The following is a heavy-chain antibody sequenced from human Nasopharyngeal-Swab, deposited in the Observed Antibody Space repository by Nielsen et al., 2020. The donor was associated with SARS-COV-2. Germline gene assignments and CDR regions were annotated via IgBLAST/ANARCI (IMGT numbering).Heavy chain of an antibody. CDR2: ISWNSVSI. CDR3: AKDREQLLEYYFDY. Sequence: SLKISCAVAGFTFDDYAMHWVRQAPGKGLEWVSGISWNSVSIGYADSVKGRFTISRDNAKNSLYLQMNSLRAEDTALYYCAKDREQLLEYYFDYWGQGTLVTVSS. D-gene: IGHD2-2*01. CDR1: GFTFDDYA. V-gene: IGHV3-9*01. J-gene: IGHJ4*02.